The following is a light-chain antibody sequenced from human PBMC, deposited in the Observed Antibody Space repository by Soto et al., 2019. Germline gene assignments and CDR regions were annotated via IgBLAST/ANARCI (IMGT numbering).Light chain of an antibody. CDR1: GSLVHSDGNTY. CDR2: RVS. J-gene: IGKJ1*01. CDR3: TRSTHFPRT. V-gene: IGKV2-24*01. Sequence: DIVLTQTPLSSPVTLGQPASISCRSSGSLVHSDGNTYLSWLQQRPGQAPRLLIYRVSNRFSGVPDRFSGSGTVTDFTLKISRVEAEDVGVYFCTRSTHFPRTFGQGTKVEI.